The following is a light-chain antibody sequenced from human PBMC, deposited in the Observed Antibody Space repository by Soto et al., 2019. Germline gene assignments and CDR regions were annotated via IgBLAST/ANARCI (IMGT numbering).Light chain of an antibody. Sequence: QSPSTLSASVGDRVTITCXXXQSISRWLAWYQQKPGKAPNLLIYDVSSLESGVPSRFSGSGSETEFTLTISSLQPDDFATYYCQQYDSYSRTFGQGTKVEIK. V-gene: IGKV1-5*01. J-gene: IGKJ1*01. CDR3: QQYDSYSRT. CDR1: QSISRW. CDR2: DVS.